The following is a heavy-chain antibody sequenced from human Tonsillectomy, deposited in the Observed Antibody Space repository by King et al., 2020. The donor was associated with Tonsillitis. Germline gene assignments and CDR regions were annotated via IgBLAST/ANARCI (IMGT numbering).Heavy chain of an antibody. CDR1: GFTFSSYA. J-gene: IGHJ4*02. V-gene: IGHV3-30*04. D-gene: IGHD6-19*01. CDR2: ISYDGSNK. CDR3: ARDHWLVRSSLPRFDY. Sequence: VQLVESGGGVVQPGRSLRLSCAASGFTFSSYAMHWVRQAPGKGLEWVAVISYDGSNKYYADSVKGRFTISRDNSKNTLYLQMNSPRAEDTAVYYCARDHWLVRSSLPRFDYWGQGTLVTVSS.